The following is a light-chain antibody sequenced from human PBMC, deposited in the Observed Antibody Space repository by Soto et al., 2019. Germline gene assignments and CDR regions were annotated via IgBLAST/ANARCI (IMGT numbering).Light chain of an antibody. Sequence: VLTQSPATLSLSPGERATLSCRASENVRTFVDWYQHKPGQAPRLLIYGASNRATDIPARFSGSGSGTDFTLTISTLEPEDFAVYYCQQHSHWPPWTFGQGTRVEIQ. CDR1: ENVRTF. CDR3: QQHSHWPPWT. CDR2: GAS. J-gene: IGKJ1*01. V-gene: IGKV3-11*01.